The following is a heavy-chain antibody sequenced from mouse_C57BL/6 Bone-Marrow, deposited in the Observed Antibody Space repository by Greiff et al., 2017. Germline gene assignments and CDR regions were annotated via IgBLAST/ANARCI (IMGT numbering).Heavy chain of an antibody. CDR2: LYPRSGNT. CDR3: ARLPGYFDV. CDR1: GYTFTSYG. J-gene: IGHJ1*03. Sequence: VMLVESGAELARPGASVKLSCKASGYTFTSYGISWVKQRTGPGLEWIGELYPRSGNTYYNEKFKGKATLTADKSSSTAYMELRSLTSEDSAVYFCARLPGYFDVWGTGTTVTVSS. V-gene: IGHV1-81*01. D-gene: IGHD2-12*01.